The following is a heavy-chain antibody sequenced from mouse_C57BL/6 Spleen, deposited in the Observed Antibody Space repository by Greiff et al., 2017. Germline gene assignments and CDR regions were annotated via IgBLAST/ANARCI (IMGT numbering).Heavy chain of an antibody. D-gene: IGHD2-4*01. CDR2: IYPGNGDT. V-gene: IGHV1-12*01. Sequence: QVQLQQSGAELVRPGASVKMSCKASGYTFTSYNMPWVKQTPRQGLEWIGAIYPGNGDTSYNQKFKGKATLTVDKSSSTAYMQLSSLTSEDSAVYFCAREGYDYDGGFAYWGQGTLVTVSA. CDR3: AREGYDYDGGFAY. J-gene: IGHJ3*01. CDR1: GYTFTSYN.